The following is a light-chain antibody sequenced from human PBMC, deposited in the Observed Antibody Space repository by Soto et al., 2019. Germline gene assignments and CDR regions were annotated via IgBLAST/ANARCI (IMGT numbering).Light chain of an antibody. J-gene: IGLJ2*01. V-gene: IGLV2-14*01. Sequence: QSVLTQPASVSGSPGQSITVSCTGTSSDIGGYNYVSWYQQHPGKAPKLMVYEVTNRPSGVSDRFSGSKSGNTASLTISGLQADDEGYYYCSSFTSKSTLIFGGGTKVTVL. CDR2: EVT. CDR1: SSDIGGYNY. CDR3: SSFTSKSTLI.